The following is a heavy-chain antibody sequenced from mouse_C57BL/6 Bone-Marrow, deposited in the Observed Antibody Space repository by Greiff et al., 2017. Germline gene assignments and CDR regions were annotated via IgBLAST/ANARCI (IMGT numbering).Heavy chain of an antibody. CDR2: IDPENGAT. CDR1: GFNFTDDY. V-gene: IGHV14-4*01. J-gene: IGHJ3*01. Sequence: EVQVVESGAELVRPGASVKLSCTASGFNFTDDYMHWVKQRPEQGLEWIGWIDPENGATEYASKFPGKATLTADTSANTAYLQLSSLTSEDTAVYYCATGYGVFAYWGQGTLVTVSA. D-gene: IGHD1-1*02. CDR3: ATGYGVFAY.